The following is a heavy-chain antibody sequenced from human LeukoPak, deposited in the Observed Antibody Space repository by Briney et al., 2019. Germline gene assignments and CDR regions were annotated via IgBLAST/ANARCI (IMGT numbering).Heavy chain of an antibody. D-gene: IGHD3-9*01. CDR3: ARGPGKLYYDILTGYPTDWFDP. J-gene: IGHJ5*02. V-gene: IGHV4-61*01. CDR1: GGSVSSGSYY. CDR2: IYYSGST. Sequence: PSETLSLTCTVSGGSVSSGSYYWSWIRQPPGKGLEWIGYIYYSGSTNYNPSLKSRVTISVDTSKNQFSLKLSSATAADTAVYYCARGPGKLYYDILTGYPTDWFDPWGQGTLVTVSS.